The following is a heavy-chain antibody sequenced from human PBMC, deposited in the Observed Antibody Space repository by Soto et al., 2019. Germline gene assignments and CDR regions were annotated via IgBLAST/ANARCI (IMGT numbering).Heavy chain of an antibody. Sequence: QVQLVQSGAEVKKPGSSVKVSCKASGGTFSSYAIRWVRQAPGQGLEWMGGSIPIFGTANYAQKFQGRVTITADESTSTAYLELGSLSSEDTAVYYCARGGGGECYDHPPASCWFDPWGQGSLVTVS. D-gene: IGHD2-21*01. CDR3: ARGGGGECYDHPPASCWFDP. J-gene: IGHJ5*02. V-gene: IGHV1-69*01. CDR1: GGTFSSYA. CDR2: SIPIFGTA.